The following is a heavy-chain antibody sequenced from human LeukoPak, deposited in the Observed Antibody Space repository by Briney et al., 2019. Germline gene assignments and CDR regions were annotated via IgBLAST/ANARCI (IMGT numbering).Heavy chain of an antibody. J-gene: IGHJ3*02. V-gene: IGHV3-48*03. CDR1: GFTFSSYE. D-gene: IGHD2-2*01. Sequence: GGSLRLSCAASGFTFSSYEMNWVHQAPGKGLEWVSYISSSGSTIYYADSVKGRFTISRDNAKNSLYLQMNSLRAEDTAVYYCARESAYCSSTSCPDAFDIWGQGTMVTVSS. CDR3: ARESAYCSSTSCPDAFDI. CDR2: ISSSGSTI.